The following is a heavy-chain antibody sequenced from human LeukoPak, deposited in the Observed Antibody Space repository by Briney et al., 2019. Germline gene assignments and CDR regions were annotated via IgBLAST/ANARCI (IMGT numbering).Heavy chain of an antibody. Sequence: GGSLRLSCAGSGFTSSNSWMGWVRQAPGKGLGWVANVQHIGGETYYVDSVKGRFTISRDNAKNSVYLQMNSLGADDTAVYYCATYSILNAREFRYWGQGTLVTVTS. V-gene: IGHV3-7*01. D-gene: IGHD4-11*01. CDR2: VQHIGGET. CDR1: GFTSSNSW. J-gene: IGHJ1*01. CDR3: ATYSILNAREFRY.